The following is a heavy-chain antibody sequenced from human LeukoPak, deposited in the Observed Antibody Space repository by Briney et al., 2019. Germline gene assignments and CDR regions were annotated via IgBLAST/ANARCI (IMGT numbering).Heavy chain of an antibody. CDR2: INHSGST. D-gene: IGHD5-18*01. CDR3: ASRGRGYSYGQTDY. J-gene: IGHJ4*02. Sequence: ASETLSLTCAVYGGSFSGYYWSWIRQPPGKGLEWSGEINHSGSTNYNPSLKSRVTISVDTSKNQFSLKLSSVTAADTAVYYCASRGRGYSYGQTDYWGQGTLVTVSS. V-gene: IGHV4-34*01. CDR1: GGSFSGYY.